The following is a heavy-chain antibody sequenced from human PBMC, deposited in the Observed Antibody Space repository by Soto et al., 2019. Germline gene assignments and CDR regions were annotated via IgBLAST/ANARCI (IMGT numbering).Heavy chain of an antibody. CDR3: ARVGYYDSSGPSPSPDAFDI. D-gene: IGHD3-22*01. V-gene: IGHV3-74*01. CDR2: INSDGSST. Sequence: PVGSLRLSCAASVFTFSSYWMHCVRQSPGKWLVWVSRINSDGSSTSYADSVKGRFTISRDNAKNTLYLQMNSLRDEDTAVYYCARVGYYDSSGPSPSPDAFDIGAQGTMVPV. CDR1: VFTFSSYW. J-gene: IGHJ3*02.